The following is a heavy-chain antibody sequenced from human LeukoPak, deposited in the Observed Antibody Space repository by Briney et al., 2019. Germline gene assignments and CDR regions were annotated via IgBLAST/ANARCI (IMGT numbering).Heavy chain of an antibody. CDR2: IYADGST. Sequence: GSLRLSCAVSGVTGSYSYTSWVRQGPGKGLEWVAVIYADGSTYHAESVKGRFSISRHNSRNIVYLQMNSLRAEDTALYYCARDGSLPRTYFYDSSGYHAFWGQGTLVTVSS. CDR3: ARDGSLPRTYFYDSSGYHAF. CDR1: GVTGSYSY. J-gene: IGHJ4*02. V-gene: IGHV3-53*01. D-gene: IGHD3-22*01.